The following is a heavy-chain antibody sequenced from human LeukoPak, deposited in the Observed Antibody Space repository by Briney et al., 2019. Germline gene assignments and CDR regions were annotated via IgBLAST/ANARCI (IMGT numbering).Heavy chain of an antibody. CDR1: GFTFSSYE. CDR2: ISGSGGST. CDR3: AKTLLVASFDY. D-gene: IGHD5-12*01. J-gene: IGHJ4*02. Sequence: GGSLRLSCAASGFTFSSYEMNWVRQAPGKGLEWVSAISGSGGSTYYADSVKGRFTISRDNSKNTLYLQMNSLRAEDTAVYYCAKTLLVASFDYWGQGTLVTVSS. V-gene: IGHV3-23*01.